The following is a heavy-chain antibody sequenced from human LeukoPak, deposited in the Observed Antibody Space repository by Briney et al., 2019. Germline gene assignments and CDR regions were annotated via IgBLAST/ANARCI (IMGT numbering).Heavy chain of an antibody. CDR3: ARDRGTGSSPFDY. V-gene: IGHV1-69*04. J-gene: IGHJ4*02. CDR1: GYTFTSYG. Sequence: GASVKVSCKASGYTFTSYGISWVRQAPGQGLEWMGRIIPILGIANYAQKFQGRVTITADKSTSTAYMELSSLRSEDTAVYYCARDRGTGSSPFDYWGQGTLVTVSS. D-gene: IGHD1-1*01. CDR2: IIPILGIA.